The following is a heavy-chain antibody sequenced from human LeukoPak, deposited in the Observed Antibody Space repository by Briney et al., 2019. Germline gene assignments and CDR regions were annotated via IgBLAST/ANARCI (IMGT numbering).Heavy chain of an antibody. CDR2: IKQDGSEK. D-gene: IGHD2-8*01. CDR3: ARAPMDNWFDP. Sequence: GGSLRLSCAASGFTFSSYWMSWVRQAPGKGLEWVTNIKQDGSEKYYVDSVRVRFTISRDNAKNSLSLQMNSLRAEDTAVYYCARAPMDNWFDPWGQGTLVTVSS. J-gene: IGHJ5*02. CDR1: GFTFSSYW. V-gene: IGHV3-7*01.